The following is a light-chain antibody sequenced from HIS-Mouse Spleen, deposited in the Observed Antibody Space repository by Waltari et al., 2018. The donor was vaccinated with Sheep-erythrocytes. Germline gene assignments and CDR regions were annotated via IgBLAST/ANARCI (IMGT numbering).Light chain of an antibody. CDR2: DVS. CDR1: SSAVGGYNH. Sequence: QSALTQPRSVSGSPGQSVTISCTGTSSAVGGYNHVSWYQQHPGKAPKPMIYDVSKRPSGVPDRFSGSKSGNTASLTISGLQAEDEADYYCCSYAGSYNHVFAIGTKVTVL. CDR3: CSYAGSYNHV. V-gene: IGLV2-11*01. J-gene: IGLJ1*01.